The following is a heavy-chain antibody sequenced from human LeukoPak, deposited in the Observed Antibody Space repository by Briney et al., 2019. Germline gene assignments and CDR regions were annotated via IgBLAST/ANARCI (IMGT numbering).Heavy chain of an antibody. Sequence: SETLSLTCTASGGSISSYYWSWIRQPPGKGLEWIGYIYYSGSTNYNPSLKSRVTISVDTSKNQFSLKLSSVTAADTAVYYCARRDGYNKGYDYWGQGTLVTVSS. CDR1: GGSISSYY. J-gene: IGHJ4*02. V-gene: IGHV4-59*01. CDR2: IYYSGST. D-gene: IGHD5-24*01. CDR3: ARRDGYNKGYDY.